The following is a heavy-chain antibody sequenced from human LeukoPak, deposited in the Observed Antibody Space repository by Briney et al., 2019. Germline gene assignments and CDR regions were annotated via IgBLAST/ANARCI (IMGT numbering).Heavy chain of an antibody. Sequence: ASVKVSCKVSGYTLTELSMHWVRQAPGKGLEWMGGFGPEDGETIYAQKFQGRVTMTEDTSTDTAYMELSSLRSEDTAVYYCAADTDILTGQDAFDIWGQGTMVTVSS. D-gene: IGHD3-9*01. J-gene: IGHJ3*02. CDR2: FGPEDGET. CDR1: GYTLTELS. CDR3: AADTDILTGQDAFDI. V-gene: IGHV1-24*01.